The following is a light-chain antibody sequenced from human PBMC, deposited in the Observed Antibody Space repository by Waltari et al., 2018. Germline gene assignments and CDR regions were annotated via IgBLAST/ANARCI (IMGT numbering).Light chain of an antibody. CDR3: QHYVRTWA. CDR2: GAS. V-gene: IGKV3-20*01. Sequence: EIVLTQSPGTLSLSPGESATLSCRASQSVGSNYLAWYQQRPGQAPRLLISGASSRATGIPARIRGRGTGPDLTLPISRXXXXXXAVYYCQHYVRTWAFGQGTKVEIK. CDR1: QSVGSNY. J-gene: IGKJ1*01.